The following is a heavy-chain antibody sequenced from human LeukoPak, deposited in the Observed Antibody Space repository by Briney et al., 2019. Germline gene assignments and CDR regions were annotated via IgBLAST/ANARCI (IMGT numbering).Heavy chain of an antibody. CDR3: AKSSIMFAAGRLGSIDF. CDR2: IWRDGSHR. V-gene: IGHV3-33*06. Sequence: QPGGSLRLSCAASGFAFNDFAMYWVRQAPGKGLDWVAVIWRDGSHRYYAHSIKGCFTISRDNSKNTLYLQMSSLRAEDTAVYYCAKSSIMFAAGRLGSIDFWGQGTLVTVSS. D-gene: IGHD1-26*01. J-gene: IGHJ4*02. CDR1: GFAFNDFA.